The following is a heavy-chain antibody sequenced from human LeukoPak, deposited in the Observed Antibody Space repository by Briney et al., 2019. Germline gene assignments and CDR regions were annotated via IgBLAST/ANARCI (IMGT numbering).Heavy chain of an antibody. CDR3: AREVYDSSGYQLKLYAFDI. V-gene: IGHV3-33*08. D-gene: IGHD3-22*01. Sequence: LSLTCTVSGGSVSSNSYYWSWVRQAPGKGLEWVAVIWYDGSNKYYADSVKGRFTISRDNSKNTLYLQMNSLRAEDTAVYYCAREVYDSSGYQLKLYAFDIWGQGTMVTVSS. CDR1: GGSVSSNSYY. CDR2: IWYDGSNK. J-gene: IGHJ3*02.